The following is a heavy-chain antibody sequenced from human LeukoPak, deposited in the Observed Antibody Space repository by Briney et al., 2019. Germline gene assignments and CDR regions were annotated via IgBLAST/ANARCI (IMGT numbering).Heavy chain of an antibody. D-gene: IGHD3-16*02. CDR2: INHSGST. Sequence: MASETLSLTCAVYGGSFSGYYWSWIRQPPGKGLEWIGEINHSGSTNYNPSLKSRVTISVDTSKNRFSLKLSSVTAADTAVYYCARDGGYDYIWGSYRKPYYFDYWGQGTLVTVSS. CDR1: GGSFSGYY. CDR3: ARDGGYDYIWGSYRKPYYFDY. V-gene: IGHV4-34*01. J-gene: IGHJ4*02.